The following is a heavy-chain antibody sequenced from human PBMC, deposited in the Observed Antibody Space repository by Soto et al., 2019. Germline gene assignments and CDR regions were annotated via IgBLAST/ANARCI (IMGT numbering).Heavy chain of an antibody. D-gene: IGHD4-17*01. CDR1: GYTCTRYY. Sequence: SVKVSCKASGYTCTRYYMHCVRQAPLQWLDWMGIINPSGGSTSYAQKFQGRVTMTRDTSTSTVYMELSSLRSEDTAVYYCARSMTTVVTRALYYYYYGMDVWGQGTTVTVSS. CDR3: ARSMTTVVTRALYYYYYGMDV. V-gene: IGHV1-46*01. J-gene: IGHJ6*02. CDR2: INPSGGST.